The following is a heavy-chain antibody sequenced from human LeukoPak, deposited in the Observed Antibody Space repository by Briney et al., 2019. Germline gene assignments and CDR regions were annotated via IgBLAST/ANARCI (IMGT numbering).Heavy chain of an antibody. CDR3: ARAEDYDSSGYVDAFDI. D-gene: IGHD3-22*01. J-gene: IGHJ3*02. CDR2: IYSGGST. Sequence: GGSLRLSCAASGFTVSSNYMSWVRQAPGKGLEWVSVIYSGGSTYYADSVKGRFTISRDNSKNTLYLHMNSLRAEDTALYYCARAEDYDSSGYVDAFDIWGQGTMVTVSS. CDR1: GFTVSSNY. V-gene: IGHV3-53*01.